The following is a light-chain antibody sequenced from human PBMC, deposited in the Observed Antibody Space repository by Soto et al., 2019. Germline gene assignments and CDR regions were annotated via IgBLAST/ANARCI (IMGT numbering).Light chain of an antibody. CDR2: EGS. V-gene: IGLV2-23*01. J-gene: IGLJ2*01. CDR1: SSDVGSYNL. Sequence: QSALTQPASVSGSPGQSITISCTGTSSDVGSYNLVSWYQQHPGKAPKLMIYEGSKRPSGVSNRFSGSKSGNTASLTISGLQAEDEAAYYCCSYAGSRGLVFGGGTKVTVL. CDR3: CSYAGSRGLV.